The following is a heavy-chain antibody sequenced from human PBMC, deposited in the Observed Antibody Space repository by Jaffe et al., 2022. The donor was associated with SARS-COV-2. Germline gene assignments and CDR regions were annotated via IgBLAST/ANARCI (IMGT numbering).Heavy chain of an antibody. D-gene: IGHD3-3*01. CDR3: AKDKARSTIFGVVIPSPYYGMDV. CDR1: GFTFSSYG. Sequence: QVQLVESGGGVVQPGRSLRLSCAASGFTFSSYGMHWVRQAPGKGLEWVAVISYDGSNKYYADSVKGRFTISRDNSKNTLYLQMNSLRAEDTAVYYCAKDKARSTIFGVVIPSPYYGMDVWGQGTTVTVSS. J-gene: IGHJ6*02. V-gene: IGHV3-30*18. CDR2: ISYDGSNK.